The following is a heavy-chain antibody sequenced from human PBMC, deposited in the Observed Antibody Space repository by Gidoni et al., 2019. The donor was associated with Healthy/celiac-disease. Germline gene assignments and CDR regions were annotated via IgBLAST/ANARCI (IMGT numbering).Heavy chain of an antibody. D-gene: IGHD1-26*01. J-gene: IGHJ6*02. V-gene: IGHV3-49*03. CDR2: IRSKAYGGTT. CDR1: GFTFGDYA. CDR3: TRGGDISGSYFPYYYYGMDV. Sequence: EVQLVESGGGLVQPGRSLRLYCTASGFTFGDYAMSWFRQAPGKGLEWVGFIRSKAYGGTTEYAASVKGRFTISRDDSKSIAYLQMNSLKTEDTAVYYCTRGGDISGSYFPYYYYGMDVWGQGTTVTVSS.